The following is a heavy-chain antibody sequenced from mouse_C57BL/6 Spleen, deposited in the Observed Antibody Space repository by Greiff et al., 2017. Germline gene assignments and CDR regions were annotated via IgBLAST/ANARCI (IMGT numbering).Heavy chain of an antibody. J-gene: IGHJ4*01. CDR3: ARWRTGTGSYAMDY. V-gene: IGHV1-50*01. D-gene: IGHD4-1*01. Sequence: VQLQQPGAELVKPGASVKLSCKASGYTFTSYWMQWVKQRPGQGLEWIGEIDPSDSYTNYNHKFKGMCTLTVDTASSTAYMQISSLTSKDPAVDYCARWRTGTGSYAMDYWGQGTSVTVSA. CDR2: IDPSDSYT. CDR1: GYTFTSYW.